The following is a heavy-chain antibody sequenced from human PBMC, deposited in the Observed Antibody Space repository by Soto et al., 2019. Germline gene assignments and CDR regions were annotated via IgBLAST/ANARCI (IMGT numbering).Heavy chain of an antibody. J-gene: IGHJ5*02. Sequence: QVTLKESGPVLVKPTETLTLTCTVSGFSLSNARMGVSWIRQPPGKALEWLAHIFSNDEKSYSTSLKSRLTISKDTSKSQVVLTMTNIDPVDTATYYCARIWWGHSGWYNWFDPWGQGTLVTVSS. CDR3: ARIWWGHSGWYNWFDP. V-gene: IGHV2-26*01. D-gene: IGHD6-19*01. CDR2: IFSNDEK. CDR1: GFSLSNARMG.